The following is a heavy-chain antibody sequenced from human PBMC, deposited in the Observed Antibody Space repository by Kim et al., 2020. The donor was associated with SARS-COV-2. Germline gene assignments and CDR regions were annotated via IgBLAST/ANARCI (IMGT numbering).Heavy chain of an antibody. CDR2: ISLNNGNK. CDR1: GYSFSSYA. D-gene: IGHD1-1*01. CDR3: ARWQLSTTTVFDY. V-gene: IGHV1-18*01. Sequence: ASVKVSCKASGYSFSSYAFSWVRQAPGQGLAWMGWISLNNGNKKYAQKFQGRVTMTGDTATSTAYLELTSLRPDDTAVYYCARWQLSTTTVFDYWGPGTQVTVSS. J-gene: IGHJ4*02.